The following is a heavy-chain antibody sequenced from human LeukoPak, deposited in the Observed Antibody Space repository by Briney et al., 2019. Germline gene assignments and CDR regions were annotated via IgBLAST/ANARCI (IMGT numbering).Heavy chain of an antibody. CDR2: IIPLFGTA. D-gene: IGHD6-19*01. V-gene: IGHV1-69*13. J-gene: IGHJ4*02. CDR1: GGTFSSYA. Sequence: SVKVSCKASGGTFSSYAISWVRQAPGQGLEWMGGIIPLFGTANYAQKFQGRVTITADESTSTAYMELSSLRSEDTAVYYCARERGEQYYFDYWGQGTLVTVSS. CDR3: ARERGEQYYFDY.